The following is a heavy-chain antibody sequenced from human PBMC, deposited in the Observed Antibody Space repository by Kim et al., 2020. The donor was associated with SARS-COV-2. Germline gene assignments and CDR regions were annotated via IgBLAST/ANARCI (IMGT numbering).Heavy chain of an antibody. CDR2: INHSGST. Sequence: SETLSLTCAVYGGSFSGYYWSWIRQPPGKGLEWIGEINHSGSTNYNPSLKSRVTISVDTSKNQFSLKLNSVTAADSAVYYCATAGLALIISAAIRWFDP. CDR1: GGSFSGYY. J-gene: IGHJ5*02. CDR3: ATAGLALIISAAIRWFDP. D-gene: IGHD2-2*02. V-gene: IGHV4-34*01.